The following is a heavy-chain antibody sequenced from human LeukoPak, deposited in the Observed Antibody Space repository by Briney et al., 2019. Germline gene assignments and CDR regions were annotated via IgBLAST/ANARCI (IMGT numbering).Heavy chain of an antibody. CDR2: TYYRSKWYN. D-gene: IGHD5-24*01. CDR1: GDSVSSNRAS. J-gene: IGHJ4*02. V-gene: IGHV6-1*01. Sequence: SQTLSLTCAISGDSVSSNRASWTWIRQSPSRGLEWLGRTYYRSKWYNDYAVSLKSRISINPDTSKNQFSLQLNSVTPEDTAVYHCSRSDGASDFDYWGQGTLVTVSS. CDR3: SRSDGASDFDY.